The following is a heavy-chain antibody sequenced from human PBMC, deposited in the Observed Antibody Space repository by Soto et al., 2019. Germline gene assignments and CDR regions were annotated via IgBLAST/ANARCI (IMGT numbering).Heavy chain of an antibody. CDR1: GLTFRNDW. Sequence: GGSLRLSCAGSGLTFRNDWLSWVRQAPGKGLEWVANINQDGSERYYVDSVRGRFTISRDNAENSLYLQLNSLRPEDTAVYYCAVYGYGVSAAAYWGQGTLVTVS. V-gene: IGHV3-7*03. CDR3: AVYGYGVSAAAY. J-gene: IGHJ4*02. D-gene: IGHD4-17*01. CDR2: INQDGSER.